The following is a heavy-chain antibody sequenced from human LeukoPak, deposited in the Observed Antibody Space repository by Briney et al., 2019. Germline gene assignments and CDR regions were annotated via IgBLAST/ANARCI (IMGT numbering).Heavy chain of an antibody. V-gene: IGHV4-59*01. CDR1: GGSISSYY. D-gene: IGHD3-10*01. Sequence: PSETLSLTCTVSGGSISSYYWSWIRQPPGKGLEWIGYIYYSGSTNYNPSLKSRVTISVDTSKNQFSLKLSSVTAADTAVYYCARGVELGYYYGMDVWGQGTTVTVSS. CDR2: IYYSGST. CDR3: ARGVELGYYYGMDV. J-gene: IGHJ6*02.